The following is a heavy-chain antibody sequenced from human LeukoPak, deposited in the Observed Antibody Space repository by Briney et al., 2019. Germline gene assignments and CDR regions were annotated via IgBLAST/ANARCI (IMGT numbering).Heavy chain of an antibody. CDR2: INHSGST. CDR3: ARGAGGYSYGYFFDY. Sequence: PSETLSLTCAVYGGSFSGYYWSWIRQPPGKGLEWIGEINHSGSTNCNPSLKSRVTISVDTSKNQFSLKLSSVTAADTAVYYCARGAGGYSYGYFFDYWGQGTLVTVSS. CDR1: GGSFSGYY. V-gene: IGHV4-34*01. D-gene: IGHD5-18*01. J-gene: IGHJ4*02.